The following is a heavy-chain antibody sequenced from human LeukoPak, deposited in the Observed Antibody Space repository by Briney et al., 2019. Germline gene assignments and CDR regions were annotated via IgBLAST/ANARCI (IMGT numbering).Heavy chain of an antibody. CDR2: IYYSGST. J-gene: IGHJ4*02. CDR1: GGSISSGGYY. V-gene: IGHV4-31*03. CDR3: ARGGAHYYYDSSGHYPFDY. Sequence: PSETLSLTCTVSGGSISSGGYYWSWIRQHPGKGLEWIGYIYYSGSTYYNPSLKSRVTISVDTSKNQFSLKLSSVTAADTAVYYCARGGAHYYYDSSGHYPFDYWGQGTLVTVSS. D-gene: IGHD3-22*01.